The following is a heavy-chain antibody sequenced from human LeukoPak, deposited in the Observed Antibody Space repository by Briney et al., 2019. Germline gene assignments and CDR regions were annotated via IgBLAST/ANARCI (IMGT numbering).Heavy chain of an antibody. CDR2: ISSNGGST. CDR1: GFTFSSYA. J-gene: IGHJ6*03. Sequence: PGGSLRLSCAASGFTFSSYAMHWVRQAPGKGLEYVSAISSNGGSTYYANSVKGRFTISRDNSKNTLYLQMGSLRAEDMAVYYCARGGRPSRNRQYMDVWGKGTTVTVSS. V-gene: IGHV3-64*01. CDR3: ARGGRPSRNRQYMDV. D-gene: IGHD1-14*01.